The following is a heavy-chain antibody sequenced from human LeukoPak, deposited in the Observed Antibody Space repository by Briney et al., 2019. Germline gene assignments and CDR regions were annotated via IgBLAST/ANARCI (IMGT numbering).Heavy chain of an antibody. J-gene: IGHJ4*02. CDR2: INSDGSST. Sequence: GGSLRLSCAASGFTFSNYWMRWVRQGPREGLGWVSRINSDGSSTTSADSVKGRFTISRDNVKNTLYLQMNSLRAEDTAVYYCAKGGATVIDYWGQGTLVTVSS. CDR1: GFTFSNYW. CDR3: AKGGATVIDY. D-gene: IGHD4-17*01. V-gene: IGHV3-74*01.